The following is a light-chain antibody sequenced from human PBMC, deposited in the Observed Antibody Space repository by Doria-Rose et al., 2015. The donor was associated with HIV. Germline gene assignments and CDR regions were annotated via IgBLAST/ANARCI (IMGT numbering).Light chain of an antibody. CDR3: QQSYSIPLA. V-gene: IGKV1-39*01. CDR1: QSIANY. J-gene: IGKJ3*01. CDR2: AAS. Sequence: TQSPSSLSASVGDRVTITCRASQSIANYLNWYNQKPGKAPNLLIYAASSLQGGVPSRFSGSGSGTDFTLTISNLQPEDFATYYCQQSYSIPLAVVPGTK.